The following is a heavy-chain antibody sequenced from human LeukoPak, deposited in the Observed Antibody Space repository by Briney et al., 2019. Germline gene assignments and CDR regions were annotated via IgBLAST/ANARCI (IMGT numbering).Heavy chain of an antibody. D-gene: IGHD2-2*01. V-gene: IGHV4-39*01. CDR3: ARHIVPAAELNWFDP. Sequence: SETLSLTCTVSGGSISSSSYYWGWIRQPPGQGLEWIGSIYYSGSTYYNPSLKSRVTISVYTSKNQFSLKLSPVTAADTAVYYCARHIVPAAELNWFDPWGQGTLVTVSS. CDR1: GGSISSSSYY. CDR2: IYYSGST. J-gene: IGHJ5*02.